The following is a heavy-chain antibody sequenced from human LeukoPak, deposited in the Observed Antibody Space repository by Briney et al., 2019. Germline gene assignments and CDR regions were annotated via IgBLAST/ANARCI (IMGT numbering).Heavy chain of an antibody. V-gene: IGHV3-30*02. CDR2: IRYDGSNK. Sequence: PGGSLRLSCAASGFTFSSYGMHWVRQAPGKGLEWVAFIRYDGSNKYYADSVKGRFTISRDNSKNTLYLQMNSLRAEDTAVYYCAKDGYSSGWYESYYYYYYMDVWGKGTTVTVSS. J-gene: IGHJ6*03. CDR3: AKDGYSSGWYESYYYYYYMDV. CDR1: GFTFSSYG. D-gene: IGHD6-19*01.